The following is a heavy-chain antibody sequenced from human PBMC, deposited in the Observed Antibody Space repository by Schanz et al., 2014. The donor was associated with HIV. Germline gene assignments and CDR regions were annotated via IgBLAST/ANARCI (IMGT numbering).Heavy chain of an antibody. CDR2: ISYDGTNK. CDR3: AKPEYDSRGNSQSHFDS. J-gene: IGHJ4*02. CDR1: GFTFDSYG. D-gene: IGHD3-22*01. V-gene: IGHV3-30*18. Sequence: VQLLESGGGLEQPGGSLRLSCVASGFTFDSYGIHWVRQAPGKGLEWVAVISYDGTNKKFADSVKGRFTISRDNSKNTLYLQMTTLRIDDTAVYYCAKPEYDSRGNSQSHFDSWGQGTLVTVSS.